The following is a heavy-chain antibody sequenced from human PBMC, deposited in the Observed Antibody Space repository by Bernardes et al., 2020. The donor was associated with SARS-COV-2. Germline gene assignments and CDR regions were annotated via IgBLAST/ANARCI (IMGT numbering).Heavy chain of an antibody. Sequence: SETLSLTCTVSGRSVSSFGYYWSWLLQPPGKGLEWVGFIYYNGNTNYNPSLKSRVTISVDTSKNQLSLKLTSVTAADTAVYYCARDVRGGTLDYWGQGTPVTVSS. CDR2: IYYNGNT. CDR3: ARDVRGGTLDY. D-gene: IGHD2-15*01. V-gene: IGHV4-61*08. J-gene: IGHJ4*02. CDR1: GRSVSSFGYY.